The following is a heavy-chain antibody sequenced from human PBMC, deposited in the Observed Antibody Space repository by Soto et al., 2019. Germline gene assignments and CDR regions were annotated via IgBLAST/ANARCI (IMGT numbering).Heavy chain of an antibody. CDR3: ARLNSIAVVYSILGMDV. J-gene: IGHJ6*02. CDR2: IDPSDSYT. V-gene: IGHV5-10-1*01. Sequence: GESLKISCKGSGYSFTSYWISWVRQMPGKGLEWMGRIDPSDSYTNYSPSFQGHVTISADKSISTAYLQWSSLKASDTAMYYCARLNSIAVVYSILGMDVWGQGTTVTVSS. CDR1: GYSFTSYW. D-gene: IGHD6-19*01.